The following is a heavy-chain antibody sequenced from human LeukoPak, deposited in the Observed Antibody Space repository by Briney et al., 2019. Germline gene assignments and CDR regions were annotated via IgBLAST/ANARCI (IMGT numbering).Heavy chain of an antibody. V-gene: IGHV1-46*01. CDR3: ARESLGSYKTVVIVARGHDAFDM. CDR2: INPSAGST. Sequence: GASVKVSCKASGYTFTKYYIHWVRQAPGQGLEWMGIINPSAGSTNYAQKFQGRVTLTRDTSPRPVYMNLSNLRSEDTAVYYCARESLGSYKTVVIVARGHDAFDMWGQGKMVTVSS. D-gene: IGHD3-22*01. CDR1: GYTFTKYY. J-gene: IGHJ3*02.